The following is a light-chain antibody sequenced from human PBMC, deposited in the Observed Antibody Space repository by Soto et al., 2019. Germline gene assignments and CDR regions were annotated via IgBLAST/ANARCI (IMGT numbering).Light chain of an antibody. CDR2: DND. J-gene: IGLJ3*02. Sequence: QSVLTQPPSVSGSPGQSVTISCTATTTDIDNYDSVSWYQQAPGTAPKLIIYDNDKRPSGIPDRFSASKSGTSATLGITGLQTGDEADYYCEAWDSSLSAGVFGGGTQLTVL. CDR1: TTDIDNYD. CDR3: EAWDSSLSAGV. V-gene: IGLV1-51*01.